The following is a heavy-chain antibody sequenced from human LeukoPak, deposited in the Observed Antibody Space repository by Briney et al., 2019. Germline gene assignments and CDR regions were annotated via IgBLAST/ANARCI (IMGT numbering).Heavy chain of an antibody. J-gene: IGHJ4*02. D-gene: IGHD2-2*01. CDR3: ARDPCSSTSCYIDY. Sequence: PGGSLRLSCAASGFTLSDYNMNWVRQAPGKGLEWVSYISSSSNTIYYADSVKGRFTISRDNAKNSLYLQMNSLRAEDTAVYYCARDPCSSTSCYIDYWGQGTLVTVSS. CDR2: ISSSSNTI. CDR1: GFTLSDYN. V-gene: IGHV3-48*01.